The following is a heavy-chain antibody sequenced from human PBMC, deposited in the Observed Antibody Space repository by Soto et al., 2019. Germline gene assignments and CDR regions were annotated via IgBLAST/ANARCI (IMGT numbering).Heavy chain of an antibody. V-gene: IGHV1-69*04. CDR2: IIPILGIA. D-gene: IGHD4-17*01. Sequence: ASVKVSCKASGGTFSSYTISWVRQAPGQGLEWMGRIIPILGIANYAQKFQGRVTITADKSTSTAYMELSSLRSEDTTVYYCARDLMTTVTTDYFDYWGQGTLVTVSS. CDR1: GGTFSSYT. J-gene: IGHJ4*02. CDR3: ARDLMTTVTTDYFDY.